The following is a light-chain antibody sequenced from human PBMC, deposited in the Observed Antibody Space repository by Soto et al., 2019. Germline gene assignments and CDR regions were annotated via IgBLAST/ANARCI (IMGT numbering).Light chain of an antibody. CDR1: QSVTTY. CDR3: QQYNNWPPFT. Sequence: EIVMTQSPVILSVSPGERATLSCRASQSVTTYLAWYQQKPGQAPRLLIYAASTRATGVPARFSGAGSGTEFTLTISSLQSEDFAVYYCQQYNNWPPFTFGPGTKVEIK. V-gene: IGKV3-15*01. J-gene: IGKJ3*01. CDR2: AAS.